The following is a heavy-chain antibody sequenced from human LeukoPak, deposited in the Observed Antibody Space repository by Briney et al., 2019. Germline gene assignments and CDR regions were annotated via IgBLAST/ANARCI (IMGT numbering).Heavy chain of an antibody. CDR2: IWYDGSNK. CDR1: GFTFSSYG. J-gene: IGHJ4*02. CDR3: ARDREQCFDY. V-gene: IGHV3-33*01. Sequence: PGRSLRLSCAASGFTFSSYGMHWVRQAPGKGLEWVAVIWYDGSNKYYADSVKGRFTISRDNSKNTLYPQMNSLRAEDTAVYYCARDREQCFDYWGQGTLVTVSS. D-gene: IGHD6-19*01.